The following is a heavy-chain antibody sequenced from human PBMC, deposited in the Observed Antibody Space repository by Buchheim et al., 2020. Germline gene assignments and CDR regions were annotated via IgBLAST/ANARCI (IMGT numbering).Heavy chain of an antibody. CDR3: ARDLINCGGNYDNPNWFDP. CDR1: GFTFDDYG. V-gene: IGHV3-20*04. J-gene: IGHJ5*02. CDR2: INWTGGSA. D-gene: IGHD4-23*01. Sequence: EVQLVESGGGVVRPGGSLRLSCAASGFTFDDYGMSWVRHALGKGLEWVSGINWTGGSAAYADSVKCRFTIPRDKPNNSLYLQMTSLRAEDTALYYCARDLINCGGNYDNPNWFDPWGQGTL.